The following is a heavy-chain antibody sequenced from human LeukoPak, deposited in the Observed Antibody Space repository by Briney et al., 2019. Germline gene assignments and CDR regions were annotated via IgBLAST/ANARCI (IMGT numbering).Heavy chain of an antibody. Sequence: PSETLSLTCTVSGGSISSYYWSWIRQPPGKGLEWIGYIYYSGSTNYNPSLKSRVTISVDTSKNQFSLKLSSVTAADTAVYYCASGRGYNLGDAFDIWGQGTMVTVSS. CDR2: IYYSGST. D-gene: IGHD5-18*01. J-gene: IGHJ3*02. CDR3: ASGRGYNLGDAFDI. CDR1: GGSISSYY. V-gene: IGHV4-59*12.